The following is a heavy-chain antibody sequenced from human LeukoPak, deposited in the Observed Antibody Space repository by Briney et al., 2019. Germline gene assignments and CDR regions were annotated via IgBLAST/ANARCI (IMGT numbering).Heavy chain of an antibody. D-gene: IGHD3-22*01. J-gene: IGHJ6*02. V-gene: IGHV4-34*01. Sequence: PSETLSLTCGVYGGPFSGYYWSWIRQSPGMGLDWIAEINHSGTTNYNPSFKSRVTISLDTSKNQFSLKLTSVTAADTAVYYCASSRSYYESSGWSYGMDVWGQGTTVTVSS. CDR2: INHSGTT. CDR3: ASSRSYYESSGWSYGMDV. CDR1: GGPFSGYY.